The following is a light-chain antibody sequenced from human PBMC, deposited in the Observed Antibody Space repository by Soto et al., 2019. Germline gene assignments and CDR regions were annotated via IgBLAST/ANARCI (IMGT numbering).Light chain of an antibody. J-gene: IGKJ4*01. CDR1: QAIAGW. V-gene: IGKV1D-12*01. Sequence: DIQMIQSPSSVYASVGDRVTVACRSSQAIAGWLAWYQQKPGKAPRLLIYGTSTLQSGVPSRFSVSGSGTDFTLTINSLQPEDFATYYCQQAYSFPLTFGGGTKVDIK. CDR2: GTS. CDR3: QQAYSFPLT.